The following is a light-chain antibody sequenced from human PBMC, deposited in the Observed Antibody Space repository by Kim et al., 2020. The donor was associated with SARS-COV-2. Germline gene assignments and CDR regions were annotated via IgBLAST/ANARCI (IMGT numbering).Light chain of an antibody. CDR1: QSISSS. CDR2: DAS. Sequence: LSPGGGGTLSCRASQSISSSLAWYQQKPGQVPRLLIYDASKRATGVPARFTGSGSGTDFTLTISSLEPEDFAVYYCQQRTDWPITFGQGTRLEIK. CDR3: QQRTDWPIT. J-gene: IGKJ5*01. V-gene: IGKV3-11*01.